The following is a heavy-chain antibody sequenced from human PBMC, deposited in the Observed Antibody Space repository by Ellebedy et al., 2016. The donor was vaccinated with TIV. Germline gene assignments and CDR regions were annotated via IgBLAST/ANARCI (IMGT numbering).Heavy chain of an antibody. Sequence: ASVKVSCXASGGIFSTYGINWVRQAPGQGLEWMGGITPIFGRANYAQKFQGRVIITADESTTTAYMELSSLRLEDTAVYYCARGWTVAGSPDPSFFWGQGTLVTVSS. J-gene: IGHJ4*02. V-gene: IGHV1-69*13. CDR2: ITPIFGRA. D-gene: IGHD6-19*01. CDR1: GGIFSTYG. CDR3: ARGWTVAGSPDPSFF.